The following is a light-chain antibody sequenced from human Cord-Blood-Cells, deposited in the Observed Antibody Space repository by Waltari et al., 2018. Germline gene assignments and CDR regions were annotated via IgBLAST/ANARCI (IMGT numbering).Light chain of an antibody. CDR3: QQRSNWIT. Sequence: EIVLTQSPATLSLSPGERANLSCRASQSVSSYLAWYQQNPGQAPRLLIYDASNRATGIPARFSGSGSGTDFTLTISSLEPEDLAVYYCQQRSNWITFGQGTRLEIK. V-gene: IGKV3-11*01. J-gene: IGKJ5*01. CDR2: DAS. CDR1: QSVSSY.